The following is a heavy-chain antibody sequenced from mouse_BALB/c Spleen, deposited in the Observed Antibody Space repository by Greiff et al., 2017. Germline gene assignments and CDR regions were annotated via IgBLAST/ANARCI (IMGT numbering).Heavy chain of an antibody. V-gene: IGHV1-31*01. Sequence: EVQLQQSGPELVKPGASVKISCKASGYSFTGYYMHWVKQSHVKSLEWIGRINPYNGATSYNQNFKDKASLTVDKSSSTAYMELHSLTSEDSAVYYCARGGNYYGSSFHWYFDVWGAGTTVTVSS. CDR1: GYSFTGYY. CDR2: INPYNGAT. D-gene: IGHD1-1*01. J-gene: IGHJ1*01. CDR3: ARGGNYYGSSFHWYFDV.